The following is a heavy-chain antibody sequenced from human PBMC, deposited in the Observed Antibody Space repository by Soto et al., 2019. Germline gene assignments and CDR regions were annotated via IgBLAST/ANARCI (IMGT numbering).Heavy chain of an antibody. CDR2: IYYNGNR. CDR1: GGFISDYY. V-gene: IGHV4-59*01. D-gene: IGHD1-1*01. Sequence: QAQLQESGPGLVKPSETLSLTCTVSGGFISDYYWSWIRQPPGKGLEWIGYIYYNGNRNHNPSLKGRATISVDTSRNQFSLKLSSVTAADTAVYYCARNNWNDIGFFDYWGQGSLVTVSS. J-gene: IGHJ4*02. CDR3: ARNNWNDIGFFDY.